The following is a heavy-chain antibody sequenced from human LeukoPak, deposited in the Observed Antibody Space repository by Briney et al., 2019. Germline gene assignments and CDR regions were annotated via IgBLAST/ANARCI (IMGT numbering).Heavy chain of an antibody. CDR1: GYSISSGYY. CDR2: IYHSGST. D-gene: IGHD2/OR15-2a*01. Sequence: PSETLSLACTVSGYSISSGYYWGWIRQPPGKGLEWIGSIYHSGSTYYNPSLKSRVTISVDTSKNQFSLKLSSVTAADTAVYYCARDLKIEHWGQGTLVTVSS. V-gene: IGHV4-38-2*02. J-gene: IGHJ1*01. CDR3: ARDLKIEH.